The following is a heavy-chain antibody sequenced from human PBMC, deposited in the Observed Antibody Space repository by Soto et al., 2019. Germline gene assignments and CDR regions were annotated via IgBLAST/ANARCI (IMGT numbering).Heavy chain of an antibody. J-gene: IGHJ6*03. CDR3: ARGATGWTSGYYYYMNV. D-gene: IGHD6-19*01. CDR2: INHSGST. V-gene: IGHV4-34*01. CDR1: GGSFSGYY. Sequence: QVQLQQWGAGLLKPSETLSLTCAVYGGSFSGYYWSWIRQPPGKGLEWVGEINHSGSTNYNPSLKSRVTRSVDTSKNQFSLKLSSVTAADTAVYYCARGATGWTSGYYYYMNVWGKGTTVTVSS.